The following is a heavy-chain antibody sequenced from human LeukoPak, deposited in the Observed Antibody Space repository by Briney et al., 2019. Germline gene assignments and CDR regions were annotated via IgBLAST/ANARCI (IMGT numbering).Heavy chain of an antibody. V-gene: IGHV1-8*01. CDR3: ARVLPYDYVWGSYREIFDY. CDR1: GYTFTSYD. Sequence: ASVKVSCKASGYTFTSYDINWVRQATGQGLEGMGWMNPYSGNTGYAQKFQGRVTMTRNTSISTAYMELSSLRSEDTAVYYCARVLPYDYVWGSYREIFDYWGQGTLVTVSS. CDR2: MNPYSGNT. D-gene: IGHD3-16*02. J-gene: IGHJ4*02.